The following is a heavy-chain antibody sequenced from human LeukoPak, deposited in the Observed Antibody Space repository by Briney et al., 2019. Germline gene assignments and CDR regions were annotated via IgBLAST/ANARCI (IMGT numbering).Heavy chain of an antibody. Sequence: ASVKVSCKASGGTFSSYAISWVRQAPGQGLEWMGGIIPIFGTANYAQKFQGRVTITADESTSTAYMELSSLRSEDTAVYYCARGVYYYDSSGYYYVDRFDYWGQGTLVTVSS. CDR2: IIPIFGTA. CDR1: GGTFSSYA. J-gene: IGHJ4*02. V-gene: IGHV1-69*13. CDR3: ARGVYYYDSSGYYYVDRFDY. D-gene: IGHD3-22*01.